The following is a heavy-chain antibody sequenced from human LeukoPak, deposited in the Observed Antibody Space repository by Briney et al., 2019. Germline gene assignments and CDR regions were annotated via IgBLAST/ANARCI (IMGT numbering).Heavy chain of an antibody. J-gene: IGHJ4*02. D-gene: IGHD6-6*01. V-gene: IGHV3-23*01. CDR1: GFTFSSYA. CDR2: TSGSGGST. Sequence: GGSLRLSCAASGFTFSSYAMSWVRQAPGKGLEWVSATSGSGGSTYYADSVKGRFTISRDNSKNTLYLQMNSLRAEDTAVYYCAKIGSIAAREGIDYWGQGTLVTVSS. CDR3: AKIGSIAAREGIDY.